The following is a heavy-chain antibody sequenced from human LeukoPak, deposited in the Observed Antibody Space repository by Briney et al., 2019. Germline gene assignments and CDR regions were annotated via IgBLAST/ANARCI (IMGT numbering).Heavy chain of an antibody. CDR1: GSTFSSYE. D-gene: IGHD3-22*01. J-gene: IGHJ4*02. CDR3: ASQGGVVVV. V-gene: IGHV3-48*03. CDR2: ISSSGSTI. Sequence: HSGGSLRLSCAASGSTFSSYEMNWVRQAPGKGLEWVSYISSSGSTIYYADSVKGRFTISRDNSKNTLYLQMNSLRAEDTAVYYCASQGGVVVVWGQGTLVTVSS.